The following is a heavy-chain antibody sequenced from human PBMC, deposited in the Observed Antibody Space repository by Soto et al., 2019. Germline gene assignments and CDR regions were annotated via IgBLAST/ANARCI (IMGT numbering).Heavy chain of an antibody. CDR1: GFIFSNFG. D-gene: IGHD6-6*01. J-gene: IGHJ4*02. Sequence: VYLVESGGGLVRPGGSLRISCVASGFIFSNFGMHWVRQAPGKGLEWVAVISSDEKIKQYADSVRGRFAISRDNSKNTLYLQMTSLRAEDTAIYYCARGLRSVLDYWGQGTLVTVSS. CDR3: ARGLRSVLDY. V-gene: IGHV3-33*01. CDR2: ISSDEKIK.